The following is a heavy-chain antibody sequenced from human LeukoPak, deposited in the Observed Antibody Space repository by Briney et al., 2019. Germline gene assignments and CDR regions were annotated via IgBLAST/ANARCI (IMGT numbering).Heavy chain of an antibody. CDR1: GGTFSSYA. D-gene: IGHD3-10*01. V-gene: IGHV1-69*06. Sequence: GASVKVSCKASGGTFSSYAISWVRQAPGQGLEWMGGIIPIFGTADYAQKFQGRVTITADKSTSTAYMELRSLRSDDTAVYYCASEVLQGSGLSVGAFDIWGQGTMVTVSS. CDR2: IIPIFGTA. CDR3: ASEVLQGSGLSVGAFDI. J-gene: IGHJ3*02.